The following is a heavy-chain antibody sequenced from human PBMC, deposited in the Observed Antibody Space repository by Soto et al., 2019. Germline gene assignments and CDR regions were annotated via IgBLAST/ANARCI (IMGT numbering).Heavy chain of an antibody. Sequence: SETLSLTCTVSGGSISSSSYYWGWIRQPPGKGLEWIGSIYYSGSTYFNPSLKSRVTISVDTSKNQFSLKLRFVTAADTAVYYCARIADLKLGPLRYFDYWGQGTLVTVSS. CDR1: GGSISSSSYY. D-gene: IGHD7-27*01. CDR2: IYYSGST. J-gene: IGHJ4*02. CDR3: ARIADLKLGPLRYFDY. V-gene: IGHV4-39*01.